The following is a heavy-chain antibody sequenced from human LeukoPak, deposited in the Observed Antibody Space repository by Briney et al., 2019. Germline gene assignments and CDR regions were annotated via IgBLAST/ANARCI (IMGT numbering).Heavy chain of an antibody. CDR3: ARDSQYYYDSSGIGDY. J-gene: IGHJ4*02. D-gene: IGHD3-22*01. CDR2: ISSSSSSTI. V-gene: IGHV3-48*02. Sequence: PGGSLRLSCAASGFTFSSYSMNWVRQAPGKGLEWVSYISSSSSSTIYYADSVKGRFTISRGNAKNSLYLQMNSLRDEDTAVYYCARDSQYYYDSSGIGDYWGQGTLVTVSS. CDR1: GFTFSSYS.